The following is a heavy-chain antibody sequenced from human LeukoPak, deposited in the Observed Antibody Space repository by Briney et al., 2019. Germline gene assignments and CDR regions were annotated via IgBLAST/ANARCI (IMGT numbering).Heavy chain of an antibody. CDR3: AREAQIPFDY. J-gene: IGHJ4*02. CDR2: ISYDGSNK. V-gene: IGHV3-30*04. CDR1: GFTFGSYA. Sequence: GGSLRLSCAASGFTFGSYAMHWVRQAPGKGLEWVAVISYDGSNKYYADSVKGRFTISRDNSKNTLYLQMNSLRAEDTAVYYCAREAQIPFDYWGQGTLVTVSS.